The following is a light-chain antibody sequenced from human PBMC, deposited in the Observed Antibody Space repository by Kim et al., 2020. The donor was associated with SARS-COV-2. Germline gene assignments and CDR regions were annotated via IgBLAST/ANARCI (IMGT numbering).Light chain of an antibody. Sequence: PGERATLACRARQGVSNSDLAWYQQKPGQAPRLLSYDAARGATGIADRWSGSGSGTDVTLTSSRLEAEDFAVYHGQQHGSAPWTFGEGTKVDIK. J-gene: IGKJ1*01. V-gene: IGKV3-20*01. CDR1: QGVSNSD. CDR3: QQHGSAPWT. CDR2: DAA.